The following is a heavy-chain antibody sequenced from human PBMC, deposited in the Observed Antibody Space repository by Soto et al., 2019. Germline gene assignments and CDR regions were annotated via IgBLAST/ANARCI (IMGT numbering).Heavy chain of an antibody. J-gene: IGHJ4*02. CDR3: ASDYDSSGYPRYYFDY. Sequence: QVQLVESGGGVVQPGRSLRLSCAASGFTFSSYGMHWVRQAPGKGLEWVAIIWYDGNDKYYADSVKGRFTISRDNSKNTLYLQMNSLRAEDTAVYYCASDYDSSGYPRYYFDYWGQGTLVTVSS. V-gene: IGHV3-33*01. CDR1: GFTFSSYG. CDR2: IWYDGNDK. D-gene: IGHD3-22*01.